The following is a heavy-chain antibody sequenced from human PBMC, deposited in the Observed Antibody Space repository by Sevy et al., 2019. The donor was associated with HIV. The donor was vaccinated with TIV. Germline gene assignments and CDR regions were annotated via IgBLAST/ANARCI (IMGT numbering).Heavy chain of an antibody. CDR3: TTDSKKRGLSVLLDY. V-gene: IGHV3-15*01. CDR1: GFTFSNAW. Sequence: GESLKISCAASGFTFSNAWMSWVRQAPGKGLEWVGRIKSKTDGGTTDYAAPVKGRFTISRDDSKNTLYLQMNSLKTEDTAIYYCTTDSKKRGLSVLLDYWGQGTLVTVSS. CDR2: IKSKTDGGTT. D-gene: IGHD3-10*01. J-gene: IGHJ4*02.